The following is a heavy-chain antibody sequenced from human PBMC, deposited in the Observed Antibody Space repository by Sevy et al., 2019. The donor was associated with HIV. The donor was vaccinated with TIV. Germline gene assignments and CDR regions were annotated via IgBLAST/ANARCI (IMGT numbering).Heavy chain of an antibody. D-gene: IGHD2-2*01. CDR2: IYTSGST. CDR3: AREWGGDIVVVPAADDAFDI. V-gene: IGHV4-61*02. J-gene: IGHJ3*02. Sequence: SETLSLTCTVSGGSISSGSYYWSWIRQPAGKGLEWIGRIYTSGSTNYNPSLKSRVTISVDTSKNQFSLKLSSVTAADTAGYYCAREWGGDIVVVPAADDAFDIWGQGTMVTVSS. CDR1: GGSISSGSYY.